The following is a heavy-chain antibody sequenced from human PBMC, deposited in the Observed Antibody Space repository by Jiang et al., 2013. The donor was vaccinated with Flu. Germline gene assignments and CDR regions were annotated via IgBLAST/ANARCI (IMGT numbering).Heavy chain of an antibody. Sequence: SSYAMSWVRQAPGKGLEWVSAISGSGGSTYYADSVKGRFTISRDNSKNTLYLQMNSLRAEDTAVYYCAKEDIAAAGIFDYWGQGTLVTVSS. J-gene: IGHJ4*02. CDR1: SSYA. CDR2: ISGSGGST. D-gene: IGHD6-13*01. V-gene: IGHV3-23*01. CDR3: AKEDIAAAGIFDY.